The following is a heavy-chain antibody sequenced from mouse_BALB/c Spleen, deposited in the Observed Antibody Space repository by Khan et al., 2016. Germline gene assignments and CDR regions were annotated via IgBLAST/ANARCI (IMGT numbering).Heavy chain of an antibody. Sequence: EVKLLESGGGLVQPGGSLKLSCAASGFDFSRYWMSWVRQAPGKGLEWIGEINPDSSTTNYTPSLKDKFIISRDNAKNTLYLQMSKVRSEDTALYYSARLHYYGRFAYWGQGTLVTVSA. D-gene: IGHD1-2*01. V-gene: IGHV4-1*02. CDR1: GFDFSRYW. J-gene: IGHJ3*01. CDR3: ARLHYYGRFAY. CDR2: INPDSSTT.